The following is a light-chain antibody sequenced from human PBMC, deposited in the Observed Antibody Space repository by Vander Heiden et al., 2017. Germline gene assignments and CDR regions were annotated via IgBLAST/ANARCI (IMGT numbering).Light chain of an antibody. V-gene: IGLV1-47*02. J-gene: IGLJ3*02. Sequence: HSVLTQPPSASATPGPSVTISCSGSSSNTASNEVCWYEQLPGTAPKLLIYSNTQRPSGVPDRFSGSKSGTSASLAISGLRSEDEADYYCAAWDDSLSGWVFGGGTKLTGL. CDR3: AAWDDSLSGWV. CDR1: SSNTASNE. CDR2: SNT.